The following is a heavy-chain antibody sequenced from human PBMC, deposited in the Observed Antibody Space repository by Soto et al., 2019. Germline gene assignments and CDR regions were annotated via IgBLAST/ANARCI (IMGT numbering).Heavy chain of an antibody. J-gene: IGHJ4*02. D-gene: IGHD6-13*01. Sequence: SETLSLTCTVSGGSISSSSYYWGWIRQPPGKGLEWIGSIYYSGSTYYNPSLKSRVTISVDTSKNQFSLKLSSVTAADTAVYYCARHSLPSYAAAGTLDYWGQGTLVTVSS. CDR3: ARHSLPSYAAAGTLDY. CDR2: IYYSGST. V-gene: IGHV4-39*01. CDR1: GGSISSSSYY.